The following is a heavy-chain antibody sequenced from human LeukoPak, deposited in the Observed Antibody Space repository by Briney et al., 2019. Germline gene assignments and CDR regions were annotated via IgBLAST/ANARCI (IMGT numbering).Heavy chain of an antibody. D-gene: IGHD6-13*01. J-gene: IGHJ6*02. V-gene: IGHV1-69*04. CDR2: IIPVLGIA. CDR3: ARDWYRSTWTPYGMDV. Sequence: SVKVSCKASGGTFNNYAISWVRQAPGQGLEWLGRIIPVLGIANYAQKFQGRVTITADKSTSTAYMDLSSLRSEDTALYYCARDWYRSTWTPYGMDVWGQGTTVTVSS. CDR1: GGTFNNYA.